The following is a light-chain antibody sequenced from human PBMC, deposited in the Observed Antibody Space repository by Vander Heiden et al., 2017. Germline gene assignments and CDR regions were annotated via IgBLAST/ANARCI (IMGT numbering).Light chain of an antibody. J-gene: IGKJ4*01. CDR1: QSISSY. CDR2: AAS. Sequence: IQMTHSPSSLSASVGDRVTITCRASQSISSYLNWYQQKPGKAPKLLIYAASSLQSGVPSRFSGSGSGTDFTLTISRLQPEDFATYYCQQSYSTLPTFGGGTKVXIK. CDR3: QQSYSTLPT. V-gene: IGKV1-39*01.